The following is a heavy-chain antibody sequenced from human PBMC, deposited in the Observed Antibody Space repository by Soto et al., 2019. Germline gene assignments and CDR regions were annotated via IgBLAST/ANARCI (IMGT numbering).Heavy chain of an antibody. CDR3: VRDDLGLRLDY. Sequence: PGGSLRLSCAASGFTFGSYWMHWVRQAPGKGLVWVSHINSDASDTTYADSVKGRFTISRDNAKNMLYLQMNILRAEDTAVYYCVRDDLGLRLDYWGLGTLVTVSS. CDR1: GFTFGSYW. CDR2: INSDASDT. J-gene: IGHJ4*02. V-gene: IGHV3-74*03. D-gene: IGHD2-21*02.